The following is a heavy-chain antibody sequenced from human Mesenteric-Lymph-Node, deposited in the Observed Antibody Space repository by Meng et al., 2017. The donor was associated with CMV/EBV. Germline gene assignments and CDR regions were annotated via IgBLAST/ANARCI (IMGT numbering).Heavy chain of an antibody. CDR2: IYYSGST. V-gene: IGHV4-39*01. D-gene: IGHD3-10*01. CDR1: GGSISSSRYY. J-gene: IGHJ5*02. CDR3: ARPHHYGSGSSPWFDP. Sequence: QLQLQESGPGRVKPAETLSPTCPVPGGSISSSRYYWGWTRQPPGKGLEWIGSIYYSGSTYYNPSLKSRVTISVDTSKNQFSLKLSSVTAADTAVYYCARPHHYGSGSSPWFDPWGQGTLVTISS.